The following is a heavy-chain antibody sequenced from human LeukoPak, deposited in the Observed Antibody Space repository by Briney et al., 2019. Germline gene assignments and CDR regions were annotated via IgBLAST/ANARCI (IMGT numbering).Heavy chain of an antibody. CDR2: ISAYNGNT. J-gene: IGHJ3*02. Sequence: ASVKVSCKASGYTFTSYGISWVRQAPGQGLEWMGWISAYNGNTNYAQKLQGRVTMTTDTSTSTAYMELRSLRSDDTAVYYCARVPYSSGWYGNDAFDIWGQGTMVTVSS. V-gene: IGHV1-18*01. CDR1: GYTFTSYG. CDR3: ARVPYSSGWYGNDAFDI. D-gene: IGHD6-19*01.